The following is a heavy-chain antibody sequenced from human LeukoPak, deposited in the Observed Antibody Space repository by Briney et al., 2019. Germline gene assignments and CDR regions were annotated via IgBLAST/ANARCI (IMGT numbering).Heavy chain of an antibody. Sequence: SETLSLTCTVSGGSISSYYWSWIRQPPGKGLEWIGYIYTSGGTNYNPSLKSRVTMSVDTSKNQFSLKLSSVTAADTAVYYCARAWGDYGDLPYWGQGTPVTVSS. CDR2: IYTSGGT. CDR1: GGSISSYY. J-gene: IGHJ4*02. D-gene: IGHD4-17*01. CDR3: ARAWGDYGDLPY. V-gene: IGHV4-4*08.